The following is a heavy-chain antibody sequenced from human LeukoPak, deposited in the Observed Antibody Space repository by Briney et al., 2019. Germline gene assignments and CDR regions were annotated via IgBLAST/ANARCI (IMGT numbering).Heavy chain of an antibody. D-gene: IGHD6-19*01. CDR3: ARHVRRSGLNGFDP. CDR2: IYYSGGT. Sequence: SETLCLTCAVSGGSISSSSDYWGWIRQPPGKGLEWTGSIYYSGGTYYNPSLKSRGTISIDTSKNQFSLELSSVSAADTAVYYCARHVRRSGLNGFDPWGQGTLVTVSS. CDR1: GGSISSSSDY. J-gene: IGHJ5*02. V-gene: IGHV4-39*01.